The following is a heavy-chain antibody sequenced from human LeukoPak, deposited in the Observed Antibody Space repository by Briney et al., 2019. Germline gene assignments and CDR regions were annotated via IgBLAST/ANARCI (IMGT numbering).Heavy chain of an antibody. V-gene: IGHV1-18*01. Sequence: ASVKVSCKASGYTFTSYGISWVRQAPGQGLEWMGWISAYNGNTNYAQKLQGRVTVTTDTSTSTAYMELRSLRSDDTAVYYCARDRYLRYSYGGGDFDYWGQGTLVTVSS. D-gene: IGHD5-18*01. CDR2: ISAYNGNT. J-gene: IGHJ4*02. CDR3: ARDRYLRYSYGGGDFDY. CDR1: GYTFTSYG.